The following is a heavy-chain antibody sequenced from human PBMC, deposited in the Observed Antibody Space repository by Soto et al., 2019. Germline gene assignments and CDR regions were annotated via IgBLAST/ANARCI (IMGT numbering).Heavy chain of an antibody. CDR3: ARDRGAAGTSAYDNYYCMDV. CDR2: ISAYNGNT. V-gene: IGHV1-18*01. Sequence: ASVKVSCKASGYTFASYGIRCVRQAPGQGLERMGWISAYNGNTNYAQKLQGRVTMTTDTSTSTAYMELSRLRSDDTAVYYCARDRGAAGTSAYDNYYCMDVWGKGTTVTVSS. J-gene: IGHJ6*03. CDR1: GYTFASYG. D-gene: IGHD6-13*01.